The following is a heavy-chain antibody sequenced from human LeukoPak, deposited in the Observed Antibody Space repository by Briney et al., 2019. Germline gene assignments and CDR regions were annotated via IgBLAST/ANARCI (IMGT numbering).Heavy chain of an antibody. D-gene: IGHD1-14*01. CDR2: INFDGSST. J-gene: IGHJ4*02. Sequence: PGGSLRLSCAASGFTFSSYWMHWVRLAPGKGLVWVSRINFDGSSTTYADSVRGRFTISRDNAKNTLYLQMNSLRAEDTALYYCAKDKIATGDYFDYWGQGTLVTVSS. CDR1: GFTFSSYW. V-gene: IGHV3-74*01. CDR3: AKDKIATGDYFDY.